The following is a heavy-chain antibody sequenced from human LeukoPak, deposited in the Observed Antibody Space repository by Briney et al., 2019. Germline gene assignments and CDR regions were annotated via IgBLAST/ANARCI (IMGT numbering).Heavy chain of an antibody. D-gene: IGHD6-6*01. CDR3: ARDSSSSGGFDY. CDR1: GGTFSSYA. CDR2: ITPIFGTA. Sequence: SVTVSCKASGGTFSSYAISWVRQAPGQGLEWMGGITPIFGTANYAQKFQGRVTITTDESTSTAYMELSSLRSEDTAVYYCARDSSSSGGFDYWGQGTLVTVSS. V-gene: IGHV1-69*05. J-gene: IGHJ4*02.